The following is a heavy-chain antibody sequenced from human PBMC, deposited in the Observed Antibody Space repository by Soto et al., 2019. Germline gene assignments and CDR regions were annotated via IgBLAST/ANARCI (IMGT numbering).Heavy chain of an antibody. CDR3: AGSHIVVAGSSAYHGMDV. D-gene: IGHD3-22*01. V-gene: IGHV1-69*01. Sequence: QVHLLMQSGAEVKKPGSSVKVSCKASGGNPSNSAISWVRQAPGQGLEWMGGIIPVFGIISYAQNFQGRVTITADESTSTAYRELSSLRVEHTAVYSGAGSHIVVAGSSAYHGMDVWGQGTAVTVSS. J-gene: IGHJ6*02. CDR1: GGNPSNSA. CDR2: IIPVFGII.